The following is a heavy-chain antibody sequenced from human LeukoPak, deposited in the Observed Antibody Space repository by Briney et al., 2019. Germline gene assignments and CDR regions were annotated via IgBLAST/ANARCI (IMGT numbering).Heavy chain of an antibody. V-gene: IGHV1-69*06. CDR2: IIPIFGTA. J-gene: IGHJ3*02. CDR1: GGTFSSYA. Sequence: EASVKVSCKASGGTFSSYAISWVRQAPGQGLEWMGGIIPIFGTANYAQKFQGRVTITADKSTSTAYMELSSLRSEDTAVYYCARVRIAARKLDAFDIWGQGTMVTVSS. D-gene: IGHD6-6*01. CDR3: ARVRIAARKLDAFDI.